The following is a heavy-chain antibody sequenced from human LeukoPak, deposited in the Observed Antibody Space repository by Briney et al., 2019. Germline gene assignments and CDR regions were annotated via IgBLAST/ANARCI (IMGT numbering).Heavy chain of an antibody. Sequence: SVKVSCKASGGTFSSYAISWVRQAPGQGLEWMGGIIPIFGTANYAQKFQGRVTITADKSTSTAYMELSSLRSEDTAVYYCASTGDQLLLGGPFDYWGQGTLVTVSS. D-gene: IGHD2-2*01. CDR2: IIPIFGTA. J-gene: IGHJ4*02. CDR3: ASTGDQLLLGGPFDY. CDR1: GGTFSSYA. V-gene: IGHV1-69*06.